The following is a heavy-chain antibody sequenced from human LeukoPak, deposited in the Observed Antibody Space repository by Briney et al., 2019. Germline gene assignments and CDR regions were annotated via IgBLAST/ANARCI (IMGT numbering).Heavy chain of an antibody. CDR3: ARDQFSGYYDY. CDR2: IKEDGTEK. D-gene: IGHD3-22*01. CDR1: GFTFSSYW. J-gene: IGHJ4*02. Sequence: GGSLRLSCAASGFTFSSYWMTWVRQAPTKGLEWVANIKEDGTEKFYVNSVKGRFTISRDNAKNSLCLQINSLRAEDTAVYYCARDQFSGYYDYWGQGTLVTVSS. V-gene: IGHV3-7*01.